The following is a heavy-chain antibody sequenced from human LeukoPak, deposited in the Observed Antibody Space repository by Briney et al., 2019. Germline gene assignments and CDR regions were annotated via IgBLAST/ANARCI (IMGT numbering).Heavy chain of an antibody. D-gene: IGHD2-15*01. V-gene: IGHV4-59*01. CDR1: GGSISSYY. CDR3: ARALGYCSGGSCTRGYNWFDP. Sequence: SETLSLTCTVSGGSISSYYWSWIRQPPGKGLEWIGYIYYSGSTNYNPSLKSRVTISVDTSKNQFSLKPSSVTAADTAVYYCARALGYCSGGSCTRGYNWFDPWGQGTLVTVPS. J-gene: IGHJ5*02. CDR2: IYYSGST.